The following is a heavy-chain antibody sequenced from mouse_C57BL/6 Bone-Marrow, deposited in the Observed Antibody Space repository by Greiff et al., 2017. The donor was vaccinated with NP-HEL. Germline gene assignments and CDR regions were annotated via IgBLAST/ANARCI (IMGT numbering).Heavy chain of an antibody. J-gene: IGHJ3*01. Sequence: VKLQQPGAELVKPGASVKLSCKASGYTFTSYWMHWVKQRPGQGLEWIGMIHPNSGSTNYNEKFKSKATLTVDKSSSTAYMQLSGLTSEDSAVYYCAREGYYSNYGAWFAYWGQGTLVTVSA. V-gene: IGHV1-64*01. CDR1: GYTFTSYW. CDR3: AREGYYSNYGAWFAY. D-gene: IGHD2-5*01. CDR2: IHPNSGST.